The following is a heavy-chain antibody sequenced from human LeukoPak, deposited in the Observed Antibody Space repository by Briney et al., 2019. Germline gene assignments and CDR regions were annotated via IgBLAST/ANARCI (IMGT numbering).Heavy chain of an antibody. Sequence: GGSLRLSCAASGFTFSSYEMNWVRQAPGKGLEWVSYISSGKTIYYADSVKGRFTISRDNAKNSLYLQMNSLRAEDTAVYYCARLYSSSSGKAFDIWGQGTMVTVSS. D-gene: IGHD6-6*01. V-gene: IGHV3-48*03. CDR3: ARLYSSSSGKAFDI. J-gene: IGHJ3*02. CDR2: ISSGKTI. CDR1: GFTFSSYE.